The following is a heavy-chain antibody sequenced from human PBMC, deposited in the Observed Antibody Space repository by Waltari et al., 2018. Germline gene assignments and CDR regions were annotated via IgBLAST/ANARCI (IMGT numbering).Heavy chain of an antibody. V-gene: IGHV3-23*01. Sequence: DVQLFESGGGLVQPGGSLRLTCAASGFSFSTYVMTLVRQAPGKGLECVSSIIDDGGIINYAASVKGRFTISRDNSKNTLYLQMNSLRVDDTAVYYCARGSAVDSWGQGTLVTISS. CDR1: GFSFSTYV. CDR3: ARGSAVDS. J-gene: IGHJ4*02. CDR2: IIDDGGII.